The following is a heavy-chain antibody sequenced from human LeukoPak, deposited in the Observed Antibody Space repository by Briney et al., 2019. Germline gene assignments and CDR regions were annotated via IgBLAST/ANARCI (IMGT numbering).Heavy chain of an antibody. CDR3: ARDRSDYYYYYMDV. Sequence: GGSLRLSCAASGLTFSSYSMNWVRQAPGKGLEWVSYISSSSSTIYYADSVKGRFTISRDNAKNSLYLQMNSLRAEDTAVYYCARDRSDYYYYYMDVWGKGTTVTVSS. CDR1: GLTFSSYS. J-gene: IGHJ6*03. V-gene: IGHV3-48*04. CDR2: ISSSSSTI.